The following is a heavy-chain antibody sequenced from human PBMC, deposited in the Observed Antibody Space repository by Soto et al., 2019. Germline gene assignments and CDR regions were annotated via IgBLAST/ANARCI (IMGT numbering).Heavy chain of an antibody. J-gene: IGHJ6*02. V-gene: IGHV3-15*07. D-gene: IGHD1-1*01. CDR3: NTGERGHRLPPKAYGMDV. Sequence: PGGSLRLSCAASGFTFSNAWMNWVRQAPGKGLERVGRIKSKTDGGTTDYAAPVKGRFTISRDDSKNTLYLQMNSLKTEDTAVYYCNTGERGHRLPPKAYGMDVWGQGTTVTVSS. CDR1: GFTFSNAW. CDR2: IKSKTDGGTT.